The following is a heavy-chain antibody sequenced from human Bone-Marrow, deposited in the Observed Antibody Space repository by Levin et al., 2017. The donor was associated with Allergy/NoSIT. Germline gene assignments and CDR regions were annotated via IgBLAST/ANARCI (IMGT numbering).Heavy chain of an antibody. V-gene: IGHV4-59*01. Sequence: PSETLSLTCTVSGGSISSYYWSWIRQPPGKGLEWIGYIYYSGSTNYNPSLKSRVTISVDTSKNQFSLKLSSVTAADTAVYYCAREGYYDYIWGSYRRRDAFDIWGQGTMVTVSS. CDR2: IYYSGST. CDR1: GGSISSYY. D-gene: IGHD3-16*02. J-gene: IGHJ3*02. CDR3: AREGYYDYIWGSYRRRDAFDI.